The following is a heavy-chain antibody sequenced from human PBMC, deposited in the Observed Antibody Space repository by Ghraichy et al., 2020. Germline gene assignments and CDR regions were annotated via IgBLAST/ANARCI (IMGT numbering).Heavy chain of an antibody. D-gene: IGHD3-10*01. V-gene: IGHV4-61*01. J-gene: IGHJ4*02. Sequence: SETLSLTCTVSGGSVSRGSYYWSWIRQPPGKGLEWIGYIYYSGSTNYNPSLKNRVTISVDTSKNQFSLKLSSVTAADTAVYYCARVAWGSGSYYNFDYWGQGTLVTVSS. CDR2: IYYSGST. CDR3: ARVAWGSGSYYNFDY. CDR1: GGSVSRGSYY.